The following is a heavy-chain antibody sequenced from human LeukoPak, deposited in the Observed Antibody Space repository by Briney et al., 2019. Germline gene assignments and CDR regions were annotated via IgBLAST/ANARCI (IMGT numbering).Heavy chain of an antibody. CDR3: ARVPRVSSGFDY. J-gene: IGHJ4*02. CDR2: ISYDGSNK. Sequence: GGSLRLSCAASGFTFSSYAMHWVRQAPGKGLEWVAVISYDGSNKYCADSVKGRFTISRDNSKNTLYLQMNSLRAEDTAVYYCARVPRVSSGFDYWGQGTLVTVSS. V-gene: IGHV3-30-3*01. CDR1: GFTFSSYA. D-gene: IGHD6-19*01.